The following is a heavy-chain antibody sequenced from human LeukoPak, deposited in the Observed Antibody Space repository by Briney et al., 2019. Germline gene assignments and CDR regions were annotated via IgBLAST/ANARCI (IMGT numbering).Heavy chain of an antibody. CDR2: IDYSGST. CDR1: GGSISTYY. V-gene: IGHV4-59*01. J-gene: IGHJ3*02. Sequence: KTSETLSLTCTVSGGSISTYYWSWIRQSPGKGLEWIGYIDYSGSTNKKPSLKSRVTISIDTSKNQFSLKLNSVTTADTAVYHCARVGMGSFDIWGQGTMVTVFS. D-gene: IGHD7-27*01. CDR3: ARVGMGSFDI.